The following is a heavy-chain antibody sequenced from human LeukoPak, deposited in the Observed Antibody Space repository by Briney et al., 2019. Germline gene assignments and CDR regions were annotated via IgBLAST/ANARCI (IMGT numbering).Heavy chain of an antibody. CDR1: GFTFSSNY. CDR2: IYSGGST. Sequence: SGGSLRLSCAASGFTFSSNYMSWGRQAPGKGLEWVSAIYSGGSTYYSDSVKGRFTISRDNSKNTLYLQMNSLTAEDTAVYYCARGRRRGSHHFYYWGPGTLVPLPS. J-gene: IGHJ4*02. CDR3: ARGRRRGSHHFYY. V-gene: IGHV3-66*01. D-gene: IGHD3-16*01.